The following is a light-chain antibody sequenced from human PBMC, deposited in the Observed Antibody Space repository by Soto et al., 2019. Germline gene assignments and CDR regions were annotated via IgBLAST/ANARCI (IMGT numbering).Light chain of an antibody. Sequence: DIQMTQSPSSLSASVGDRVTITCRASQSISSYLNWYQQKPGKAPKLLIYAASSLQSGVPSRFSDSGSGTDFTLTISSLQPEEFATYYCQQCYSTPWTFGQGTKVEIK. CDR3: QQCYSTPWT. J-gene: IGKJ1*01. CDR2: AAS. CDR1: QSISSY. V-gene: IGKV1-39*01.